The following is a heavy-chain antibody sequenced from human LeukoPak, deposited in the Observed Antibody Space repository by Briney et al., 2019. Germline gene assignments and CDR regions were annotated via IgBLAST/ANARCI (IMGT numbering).Heavy chain of an antibody. CDR1: GFIFSSYA. D-gene: IGHD3-22*01. Sequence: GRSLRLSCAASGFIFSSYAMHWVRQAPGKGLEWVAVISYDGSNKYYADSVKGRFTISRDNSKNTLYLQMNSLRAEDTAVYYCARDWYYYDSSGYPWDYWGQGTLVTVSS. V-gene: IGHV3-30-3*01. J-gene: IGHJ4*02. CDR2: ISYDGSNK. CDR3: ARDWYYYDSSGYPWDY.